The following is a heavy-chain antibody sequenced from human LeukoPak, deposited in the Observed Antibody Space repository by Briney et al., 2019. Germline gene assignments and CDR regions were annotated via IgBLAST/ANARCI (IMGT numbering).Heavy chain of an antibody. CDR1: VGSISSYY. CDR3: ASRMSVAPYGMDV. V-gene: IGHV4-59*08. J-gene: IGHJ6*02. CDR2: IYYSGNT. Sequence: PSETLSLTCTVAVGSISSYYWSWIRQPPGKGLEWIGYIYYSGNTNYNPSLNSRVTISVDTSKNQFSLKLSSVTAADTAVYYCASRMSVAPYGMDVWGQGTTVTVSS. D-gene: IGHD4-23*01.